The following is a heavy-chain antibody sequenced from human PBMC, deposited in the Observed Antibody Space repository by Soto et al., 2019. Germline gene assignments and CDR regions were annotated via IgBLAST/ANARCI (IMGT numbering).Heavy chain of an antibody. CDR3: ARGSSSSSSSDY. V-gene: IGHV1-46*01. J-gene: IGHJ4*02. Sequence: QVQLVPSGAEVKKPGASVKDSCKASGYTFTSYYMHWVQQAPGQGLEWLGIINPSGGSTSYAQKSHGGVTMTTDTSTSAVYIELSSLRSEDTAVYYCARGSSSSSSSDYWGQGTLVTVSS. CDR2: INPSGGST. CDR1: GYTFTSYY. D-gene: IGHD6-6*01.